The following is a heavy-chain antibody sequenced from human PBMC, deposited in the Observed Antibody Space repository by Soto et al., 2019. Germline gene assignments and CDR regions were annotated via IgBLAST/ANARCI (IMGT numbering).Heavy chain of an antibody. J-gene: IGHJ4*02. V-gene: IGHV3-33*01. Sequence: QVQLVESGGGVVQPGRSLRLSCAASGFTFSSYGMHWVRQAPGKGLEWVAVIWYDGSNKYYADSVKGRFTISRDNSKNTLYLQMNSLRAEDTAVYYCARDSDYGDYQGGFDYWGQGTLVTVSS. CDR1: GFTFSSYG. CDR3: ARDSDYGDYQGGFDY. D-gene: IGHD4-17*01. CDR2: IWYDGSNK.